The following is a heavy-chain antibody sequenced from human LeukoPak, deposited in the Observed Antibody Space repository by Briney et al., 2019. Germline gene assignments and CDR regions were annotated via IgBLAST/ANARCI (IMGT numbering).Heavy chain of an antibody. J-gene: IGHJ6*02. CDR2: INPNSGGT. D-gene: IGHD3-22*01. V-gene: IGHV1-2*06. CDR3: SRTSYYNDSSGYSGPYYYYGMDV. Sequence: ASVKVSCKASGYTFTGYYMHWVRQAPGQGLEWMGRINPNSGGTNYAQKFQGRVTMTRDTSISTAYMELSRLRSDDTAVYYCSRTSYYNDSSGYSGPYYYYGMDVWGQGTTVTVSS. CDR1: GYTFTGYY.